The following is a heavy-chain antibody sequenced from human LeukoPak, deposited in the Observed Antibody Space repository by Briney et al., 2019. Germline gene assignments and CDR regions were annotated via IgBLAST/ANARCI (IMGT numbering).Heavy chain of an antibody. J-gene: IGHJ6*02. CDR2: INPNSGGT. CDR1: GYTFTGYY. Sequence: ASVKVSCKASGYTFTGYYMHWVRQAPGQGLEWMGWINPNSGGTNYAQKFQGRVTMTRDTSISTAYMKLSRLRSDDTAVYYCARDESITIFGVVIRGRNYYGMDVWGQGTTVTVSS. D-gene: IGHD3-3*01. CDR3: ARDESITIFGVVIRGRNYYGMDV. V-gene: IGHV1-2*02.